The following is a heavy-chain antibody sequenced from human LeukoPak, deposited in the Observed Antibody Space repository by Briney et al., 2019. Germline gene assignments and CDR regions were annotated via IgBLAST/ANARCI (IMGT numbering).Heavy chain of an antibody. J-gene: IGHJ5*02. Sequence: SETLSLTCTVSGGSISSGGYYWSWIRQHPGKGLEWIGYIYYSGSTYYNPSLKSRVTISVDKSKNQFSLKLSSVTAADTAVYYCARAGPPREFDPWGQGTLVTVSS. CDR3: ARAGPPREFDP. CDR1: GGSISSGGYY. CDR2: IYYSGST. V-gene: IGHV4-31*03.